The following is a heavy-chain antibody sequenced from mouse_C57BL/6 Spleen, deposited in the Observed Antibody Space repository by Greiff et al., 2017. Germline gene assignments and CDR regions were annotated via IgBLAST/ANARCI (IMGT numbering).Heavy chain of an antibody. V-gene: IGHV3-1*01. CDR1: GYSITSGYD. CDR3: ARLGSSYGAMDY. D-gene: IGHD1-1*01. Sequence: VQLQQSGPGMVKPSQSLSLTCTVTGYSITSGYDWHWIRHFPGNKLEWMGYISYSGSTNYNPSLKSRISITHDTSKNHFFLKLNSVTTEDTATYYCARLGSSYGAMDYWGQGTSVTVSS. J-gene: IGHJ4*01. CDR2: ISYSGST.